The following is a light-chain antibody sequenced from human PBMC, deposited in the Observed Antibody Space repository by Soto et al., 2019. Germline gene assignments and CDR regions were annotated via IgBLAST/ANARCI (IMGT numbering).Light chain of an antibody. CDR1: SSDVGSYNY. CDR2: DVS. V-gene: IGLV2-14*01. Sequence: QSALTQPASVSGSPGQSITISCTGTSSDVGSYNYVSWYQQYPGKAPKLMIYDVSNRPSGVSYRFSGSKSGNTASLTISGRQAEDEADYYGSSYTTSSTHVVFGGGTKLTVL. CDR3: SSYTTSSTHVV. J-gene: IGLJ2*01.